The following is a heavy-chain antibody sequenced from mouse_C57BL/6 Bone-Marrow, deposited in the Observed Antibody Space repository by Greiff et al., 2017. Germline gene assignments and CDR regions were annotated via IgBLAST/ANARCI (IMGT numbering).Heavy chain of an antibody. CDR1: GFTFSSYG. J-gene: IGHJ4*01. CDR2: ISSGGSYT. D-gene: IGHD1-1*01. Sequence: EVQLVESGGDLVKPGGSLKLSCAASGFTFSSYGMSWVRQTPDKRLEWVATISSGGSYTYYPDSVKGRFTISRDNAKNTLYLQMSSLKSEDTAMYYCASPLYYYYAMDDWGQGTSVTVSS. V-gene: IGHV5-6*01. CDR3: ASPLYYYYAMDD.